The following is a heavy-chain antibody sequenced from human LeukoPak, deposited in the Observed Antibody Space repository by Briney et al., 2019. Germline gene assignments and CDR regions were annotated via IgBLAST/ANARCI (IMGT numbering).Heavy chain of an antibody. CDR3: AKGSFFGYNSGWYPGY. CDR2: ISGDGGST. Sequence: GGSLRLSCAASGCTFYEYDMHWVRHAPGKGMEWVSLISGDGGSTYYADSVKGRFTISRDNSKNSLYLQMNSLRTEDTALYYCAKGSFFGYNSGWYPGYWGQGTLVTVSS. CDR1: GCTFYEYD. J-gene: IGHJ4*02. V-gene: IGHV3-43*02. D-gene: IGHD6-19*01.